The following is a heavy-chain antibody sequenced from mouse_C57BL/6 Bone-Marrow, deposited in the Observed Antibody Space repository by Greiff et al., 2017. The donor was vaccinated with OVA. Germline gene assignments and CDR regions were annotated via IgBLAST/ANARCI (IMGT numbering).Heavy chain of an antibody. CDR1: GYTFTSYW. CDR3: ARGSNWYYFDY. Sequence: QVQLQQPGAELVKPGASVKLSCKASGYTFTSYWMQWVKQRPGQGLEWIGKIDPSDSYTNYNQKFKGKATLTVDTSSSTAYMQLSSLTSEDSAVYYCARGSNWYYFDYWGQGTTLTVSS. D-gene: IGHD2-5*01. J-gene: IGHJ2*01. CDR2: IDPSDSYT. V-gene: IGHV1-50*01.